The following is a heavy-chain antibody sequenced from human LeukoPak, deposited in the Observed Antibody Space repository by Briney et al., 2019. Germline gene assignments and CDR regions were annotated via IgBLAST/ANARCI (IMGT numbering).Heavy chain of an antibody. CDR1: GFTFSSYW. D-gene: IGHD3-22*01. Sequence: GGSLRLSCAASGFTFSSYWMSWVRQAPGKGLEWVANIKQDGSEKYYVDSVKGRFTISRDNAKNSLYLQMNSLRAGDTAVYYCARAPPYYYDSSGYYGYFDYWGQGTLVTVSS. J-gene: IGHJ4*02. CDR2: IKQDGSEK. CDR3: ARAPPYYYDSSGYYGYFDY. V-gene: IGHV3-7*01.